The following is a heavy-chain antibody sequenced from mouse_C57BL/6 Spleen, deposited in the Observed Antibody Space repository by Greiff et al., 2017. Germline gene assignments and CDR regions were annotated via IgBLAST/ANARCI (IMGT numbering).Heavy chain of an antibody. CDR3: ARDDGNAMDY. CDR1: GFTFSSYA. CDR2: ISDGGSYT. D-gene: IGHD2-1*01. J-gene: IGHJ4*01. V-gene: IGHV5-4*01. Sequence: VMLVESGGGLVKPGGSLKLSCAASGFTFSSYAMSWVRQTPDKRLEWVATISDGGSYTYYPDNVKGRFTISRDNAKNNLYLQMSHLKSKDTAMYYCARDDGNAMDYWGQGTSVTVSS.